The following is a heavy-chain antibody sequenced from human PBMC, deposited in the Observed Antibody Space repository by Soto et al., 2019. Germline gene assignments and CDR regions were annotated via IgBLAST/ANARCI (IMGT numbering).Heavy chain of an antibody. CDR1: GGSVSSSSCY. CDR2: IYYSGST. Sequence: PSETLSLTCTVSGGSVSSSSCYWGWIRQPPGKGLEWIGSIYYSGSTYYNPSLKSRVTISVDTSKNQFSLKLSSVTAADTTVYYCARAQGGATYYDFWSGYYTGTPSYYYYGMDVWGQGTTVTVSS. V-gene: IGHV4-39*07. CDR3: ARAQGGATYYDFWSGYYTGTPSYYYYGMDV. J-gene: IGHJ6*02. D-gene: IGHD3-3*01.